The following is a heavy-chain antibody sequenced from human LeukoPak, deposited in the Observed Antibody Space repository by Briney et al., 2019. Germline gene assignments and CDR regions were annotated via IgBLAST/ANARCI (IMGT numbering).Heavy chain of an antibody. CDR2: INEDGSEK. V-gene: IGHV3-7*02. J-gene: IGHJ4*02. Sequence: GGSPRLSCEAAGFILRNNWMGWVRQAPGKELERVANINEDGSEKYCVDSVKGRFTISRDNPKNSLHLQMNTVRPEDTAVFYCLSGPGHCGRGTLVGVSS. CDR1: GFILRNNW. CDR3: LSGPGH.